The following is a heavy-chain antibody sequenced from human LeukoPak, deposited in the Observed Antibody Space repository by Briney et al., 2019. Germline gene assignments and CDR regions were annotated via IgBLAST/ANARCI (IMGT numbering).Heavy chain of an antibody. D-gene: IGHD6-19*01. J-gene: IGHJ4*02. Sequence: PGGSLRPSCAASGFTFTNYAMSWVRQTPGKGLEWVSGISGNTGSTHYADSVKGRFTISRDDSKSTLYLQMNSLRAEDTAVYYCAKAYNSGWYYFDYWGQGTLVTVSS. CDR1: GFTFTNYA. CDR2: ISGNTGST. V-gene: IGHV3-23*01. CDR3: AKAYNSGWYYFDY.